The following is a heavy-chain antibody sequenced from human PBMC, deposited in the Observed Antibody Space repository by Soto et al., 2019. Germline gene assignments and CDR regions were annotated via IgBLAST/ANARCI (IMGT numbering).Heavy chain of an antibody. J-gene: IGHJ4*02. CDR1: GGSIGSYD. CDR3: ASLLATSSSLFGY. V-gene: IGHV4-59*01. CDR2: IYYSGST. Sequence: SETLSLTSTVSGGSIGSYDWSWIRQPPGKGLEWIGYIYYSGSTNYNPSLKSRVTISVDTSKNQFSLKLSSVTAADTAVYYCASLLATSSSLFGYWGQGTLVTVSS. D-gene: IGHD5-12*01.